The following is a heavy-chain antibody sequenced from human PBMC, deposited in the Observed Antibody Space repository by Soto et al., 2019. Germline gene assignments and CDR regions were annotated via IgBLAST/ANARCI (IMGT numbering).Heavy chain of an antibody. CDR3: ARRMLWSTNGYYYYGMDV. V-gene: IGHV5-51*01. J-gene: IGHJ6*01. D-gene: IGHD2-8*01. CDR2: IYPGDSDT. Sequence: PGESLKISCKGSGYSFTSYWIGWVRQMPGKGLEWMGIIYPGDSDTRYSPSFQGQVTISADKSISTAYLQWSSLKASDTAMYYCARRMLWSTNGYYYYGMDVCGQGTTVPVSS. CDR1: GYSFTSYW.